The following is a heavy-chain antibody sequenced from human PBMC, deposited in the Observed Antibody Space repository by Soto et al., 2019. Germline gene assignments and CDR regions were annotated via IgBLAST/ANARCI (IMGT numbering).Heavy chain of an antibody. D-gene: IGHD4-17*01. CDR2: ISTSGSTI. J-gene: IGHJ4*02. Sequence: EVQLVESGGGLVQPGGSLRLSCAASGFTFSSVSMSWVRQAPGKGLEWVSYISTSGSTISYADSVKGRFTISRDNGKNSVYLQVNGQRDEDGAVYYFASQLGGDLDYWGQGNPVTVSS. V-gene: IGHV3-48*02. CDR3: ASQLGGDLDY. CDR1: GFTFSSVS.